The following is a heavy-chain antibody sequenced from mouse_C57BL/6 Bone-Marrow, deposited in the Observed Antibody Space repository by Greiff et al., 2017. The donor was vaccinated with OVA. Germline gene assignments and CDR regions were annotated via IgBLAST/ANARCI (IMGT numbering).Heavy chain of an antibody. J-gene: IGHJ2*01. V-gene: IGHV6-3*01. Sequence: EVKLMESGGGLVQPGGSMKLSCVASGFTFSNYWMNWVRQSPEKGLEWVAQIRLKSDNYATHYAESVKGRFTISRDDSKSSVYLQMNNLRAEDTGIYYCTDYYGFDYWGQGTTLTVSS. D-gene: IGHD1-1*01. CDR3: TDYYGFDY. CDR1: GFTFSNYW. CDR2: IRLKSDNYAT.